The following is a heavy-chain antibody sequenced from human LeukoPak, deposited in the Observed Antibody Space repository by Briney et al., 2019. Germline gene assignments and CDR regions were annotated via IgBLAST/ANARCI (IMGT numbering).Heavy chain of an antibody. D-gene: IGHD2-15*01. J-gene: IGHJ5*02. CDR3: ARRYCSGGSCYSDNWFDP. V-gene: IGHV4-39*01. CDR1: GGSISSSSYY. Sequence: PSETLSPTCTVSGGSISSSSYYWGWIRQPPGKGLEWIGSIYYSGSTYYNPSLKSRVTISVDTSKNQFSLKLSSVTAADTAVYYCARRYCSGGSCYSDNWFDPWGQGTLVTVSS. CDR2: IYYSGST.